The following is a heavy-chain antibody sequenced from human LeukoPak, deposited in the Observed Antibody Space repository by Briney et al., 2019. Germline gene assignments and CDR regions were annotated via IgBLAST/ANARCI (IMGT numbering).Heavy chain of an antibody. D-gene: IGHD3-3*01. CDR3: ARDRITIFGNWFDP. J-gene: IGHJ5*02. CDR1: GGSISSSSYY. Sequence: SETLSLTCTVSGGSISSSSYYWSWIRQPAGKGLEWIGRIYTSGSTNYNPSLKSRVTMSVDTSKNQFSLKLSSVTAADTAVYYCARDRITIFGNWFDPWGQGTLVTVSS. CDR2: IYTSGST. V-gene: IGHV4-61*02.